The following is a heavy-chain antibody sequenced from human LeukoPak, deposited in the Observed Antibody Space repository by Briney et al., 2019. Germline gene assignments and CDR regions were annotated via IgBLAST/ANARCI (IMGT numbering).Heavy chain of an antibody. Sequence: SETLSLTCTVSGGSISSSSYYWGWIRQPPGKGLEWIGSIYYSGSTYCNPSLKSRVTISVDTSKNQFSLKLSSVTAADTAVYYCARPSSTRSNWFDPWGQGTLVTVSS. CDR1: GGSISSSSYY. J-gene: IGHJ5*02. V-gene: IGHV4-39*01. CDR3: ARPSSTRSNWFDP. CDR2: IYYSGST. D-gene: IGHD2-2*01.